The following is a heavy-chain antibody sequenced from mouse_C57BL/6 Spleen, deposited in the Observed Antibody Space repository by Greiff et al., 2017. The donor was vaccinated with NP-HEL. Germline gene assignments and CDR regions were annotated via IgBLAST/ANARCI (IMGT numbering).Heavy chain of an antibody. CDR2: IDPEDGET. CDR1: GFNIKDYY. J-gene: IGHJ4*01. D-gene: IGHD2-5*01. V-gene: IGHV14-2*01. CDR3: ARWDYSNPYYYARDY. Sequence: VQLQQSGAELVKPGASVKLSCTASGFNIKDYYMHWVKQRTEQGLEWIGRIDPEDGETKYAPNFQGKATITADTSSNTAYLQLSSLTSEDTAVYYCARWDYSNPYYYARDYWGQGTSVTVSS.